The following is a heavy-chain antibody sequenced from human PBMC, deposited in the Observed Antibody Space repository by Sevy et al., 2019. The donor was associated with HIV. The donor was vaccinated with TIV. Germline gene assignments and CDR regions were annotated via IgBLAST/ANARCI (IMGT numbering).Heavy chain of an antibody. J-gene: IGHJ6*02. V-gene: IGHV3-15*01. CDR1: GFTFTSAW. Sequence: GGSLRLSCAASGFTFTSAWMSWVRQAPGKGLEWVGRIKSKTDGGATDYAAPVKGRFTISREDSKNKLYLQMNSLKTEDTTVDYCITDPGYSGYDEEVINYYYYGMDVWGQGTTATVSS. CDR3: ITDPGYSGYDEEVINYYYYGMDV. CDR2: IKSKTDGGAT. D-gene: IGHD5-12*01.